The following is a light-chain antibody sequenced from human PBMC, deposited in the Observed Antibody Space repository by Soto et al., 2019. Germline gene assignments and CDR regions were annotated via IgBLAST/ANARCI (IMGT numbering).Light chain of an antibody. J-gene: IGKJ5*01. Sequence: EVFFTQSPATLSLSPGERVTISCRASQSVSSLLAWYQQKPGKPPRLLIYDASSRATGIPARFSGSGSGTDFTLTISSLEPEDFAVYYCQQRSNWPHSITFGQGTRLEIK. CDR3: QQRSNWPHSIT. V-gene: IGKV3-11*01. CDR1: QSVSSL. CDR2: DAS.